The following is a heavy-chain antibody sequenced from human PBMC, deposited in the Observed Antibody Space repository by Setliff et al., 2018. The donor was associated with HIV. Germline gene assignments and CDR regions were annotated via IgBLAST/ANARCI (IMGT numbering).Heavy chain of an antibody. V-gene: IGHV3-9*01. CDR3: VKDGTLIGRYYQFFDA. Sequence: PGGSLRLSCAASGYTFNDYAMHWVRQPPGKGLEWVSGITWNSDNTYYADSVKGRFTISRDNAKNSVYLQMTSLRPEDTAFYCCVKDGTLIGRYYQFFDAWGKGIMVTV. D-gene: IGHD1-26*01. CDR2: ITWNSDNT. CDR1: GYTFNDYA. J-gene: IGHJ6*03.